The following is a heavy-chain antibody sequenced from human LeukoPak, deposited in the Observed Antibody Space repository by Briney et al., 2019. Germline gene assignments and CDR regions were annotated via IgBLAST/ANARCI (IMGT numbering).Heavy chain of an antibody. CDR2: FDPENGET. J-gene: IGHJ6*02. V-gene: IGHV1-24*01. D-gene: IGHD4-17*01. Sequence: ASVKVSCKVSGYSLTELSMHWVRQAPGKGLEWMGGFDPENGETMYAQKFQGRVTMTEDTSTDTAYMELSSLRSEDTAVYYCARLGGDYLGAYYYYGMDVWGQGTTVTVSS. CDR3: ARLGGDYLGAYYYYGMDV. CDR1: GYSLTELS.